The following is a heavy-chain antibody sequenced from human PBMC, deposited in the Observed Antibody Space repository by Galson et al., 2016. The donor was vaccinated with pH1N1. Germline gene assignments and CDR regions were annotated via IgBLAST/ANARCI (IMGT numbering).Heavy chain of an antibody. CDR3: ARGQALVSTSYYYGMDV. J-gene: IGHJ6*02. CDR1: GGTFNNYP. V-gene: IGHV1-69*06. D-gene: IGHD4-11*01. CDR2: IIPIFGTA. Sequence: SVKVSCKASGGTFNNYPISWLRQAPGHGLEWMGRIIPIFGTANYAQKFQGRVTITADKSTSTAYMELSSLRSEGTAVYYCARGQALVSTSYYYGMDVWGQGTTVTVSS.